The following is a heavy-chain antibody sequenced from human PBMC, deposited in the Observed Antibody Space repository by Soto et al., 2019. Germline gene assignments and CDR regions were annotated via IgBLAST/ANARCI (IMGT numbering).Heavy chain of an antibody. J-gene: IGHJ6*02. V-gene: IGHV1-69*06. Sequence: SVKVSCKASGGTFSSYAISWVRQAPGQGLEWMGGIIPIFGTANYAQKFQGRVTITADKSTSTAYMELSSLRSEDTAVYYCARSSGYYLLYYGMDVWAKGPRSPSP. CDR3: ARSSGYYLLYYGMDV. CDR2: IIPIFGTA. D-gene: IGHD3-22*01. CDR1: GGTFSSYA.